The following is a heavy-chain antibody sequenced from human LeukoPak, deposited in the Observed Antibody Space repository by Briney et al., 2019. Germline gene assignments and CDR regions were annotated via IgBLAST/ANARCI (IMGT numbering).Heavy chain of an antibody. D-gene: IGHD6-19*01. CDR3: ARDSSYSSGWYWDAFDI. V-gene: IGHV3-7*01. Sequence: GGSLRLSCAASGFTFSSYWMSWVRQAPGKGLEWVAQIKQDGSEKYYVDSVKGRFTVSRDNAKNSLYLQMNSLRAEDTAVYYCARDSSYSSGWYWDAFDIWGQGTMVTVSS. CDR2: IKQDGSEK. J-gene: IGHJ3*02. CDR1: GFTFSSYW.